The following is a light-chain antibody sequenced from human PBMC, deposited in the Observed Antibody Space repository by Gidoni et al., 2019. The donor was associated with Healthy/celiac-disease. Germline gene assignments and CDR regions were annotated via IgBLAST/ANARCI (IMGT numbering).Light chain of an antibody. J-gene: IGKJ5*01. CDR1: QSISSY. Sequence: IQMTLSPSSLSASVGARVTITCRASQSISSYLNWYQQKPGQAPKLLLYAASSLQSGVPSRFSGSGSGTDFTLTISSLQPEDFATYYCQQSYSTPTFGQXTRLEIK. CDR2: AAS. CDR3: QQSYSTPT. V-gene: IGKV1-39*01.